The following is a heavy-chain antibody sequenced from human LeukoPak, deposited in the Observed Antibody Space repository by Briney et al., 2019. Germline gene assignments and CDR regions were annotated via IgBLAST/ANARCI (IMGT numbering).Heavy chain of an antibody. D-gene: IGHD2-2*01. Sequence: GGSLRLSSAASGFTFSSYAMSWVRQAPGKGLEWVSAISGSGGSTYYADSVKGRFTISRDNSKNTLYLQMNSLRAEDTAVYYCAKPEGYCSSTSCSWGAFDIWGQGTMVTVSS. CDR2: ISGSGGST. CDR3: AKPEGYCSSTSCSWGAFDI. CDR1: GFTFSSYA. J-gene: IGHJ3*02. V-gene: IGHV3-23*01.